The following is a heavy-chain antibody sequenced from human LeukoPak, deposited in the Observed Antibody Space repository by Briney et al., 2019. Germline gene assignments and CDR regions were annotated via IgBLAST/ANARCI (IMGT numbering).Heavy chain of an antibody. J-gene: IGHJ6*03. Sequence: GGSLRLSCAASGFSFNSFGMSWVRQTPGKGLEWVSSIHSRGDNTHYADSLEGRFTISRDTWKNTVYLQMNRLRLEDTATYYFSSQILRRSYFYYLDLRGTRIPVTVSS. V-gene: IGHV3-23*01. CDR1: GFSFNSFG. D-gene: IGHD3-10*01. CDR2: IHSRGDNT. CDR3: SSQILRRSYFYYLDL.